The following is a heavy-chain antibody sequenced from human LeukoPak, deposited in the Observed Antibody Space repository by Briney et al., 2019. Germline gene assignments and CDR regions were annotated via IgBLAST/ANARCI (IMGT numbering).Heavy chain of an antibody. CDR2: IYYSGNT. CDR3: ARGMYSNYFDY. J-gene: IGHJ4*02. CDR1: GGSISSSSYY. V-gene: IGHV4-39*01. Sequence: NPSETLSLTCTVSGGSISSSSYYWGWIRQPPGKGLEWIGSIYYSGNTYYNPSLKSRVTISVDTSKNQFSLKLSSVTAADTAVYYCARGMYSNYFDYWGQGTLVTVSS. D-gene: IGHD4-11*01.